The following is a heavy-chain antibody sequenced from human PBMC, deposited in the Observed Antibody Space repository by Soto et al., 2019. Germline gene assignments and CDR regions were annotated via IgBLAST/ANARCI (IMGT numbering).Heavy chain of an antibody. Sequence: SETLSLTCAVYGGSFSGYYWSWIRQPPGKGLEWIGENNHSGSTNYNPSLKSRVTISVDTSKNQFSLKLSSVTAADTVVYYCARERRVARTRLNWFDPWGQGTLVTVSS. V-gene: IGHV4-34*01. CDR2: NNHSGST. J-gene: IGHJ5*02. CDR1: GGSFSGYY. D-gene: IGHD5-12*01. CDR3: ARERRVARTRLNWFDP.